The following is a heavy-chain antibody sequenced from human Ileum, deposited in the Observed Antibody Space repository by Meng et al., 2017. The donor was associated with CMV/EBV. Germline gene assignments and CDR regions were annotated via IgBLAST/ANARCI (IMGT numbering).Heavy chain of an antibody. CDR3: ARDINGGRGAFDY. D-gene: IGHD3-16*01. CDR2: IYYSGSN. V-gene: IGHV4-4*02. J-gene: IGHJ4*02. CDR1: GGSISSTNW. Sequence: TGSGGSISSTNWWSWVRRPPGKGLEWVGEIYYSGSNDYNQSLRSRVTISVDKSKNQFSLKLSSVTAADTAVYYCARDINGGRGAFDYWGQGILVTVSS.